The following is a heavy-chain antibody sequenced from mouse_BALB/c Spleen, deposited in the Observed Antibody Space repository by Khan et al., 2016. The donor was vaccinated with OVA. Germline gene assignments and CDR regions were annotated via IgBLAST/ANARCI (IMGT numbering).Heavy chain of an antibody. D-gene: IGHD2-2*01. Sequence: QVQLQQSGADLARPGASVKMSCKASGYTFTSYTIHWIKLRPGQGLEWIGCINPCNGYTNYNQNFKGKVTFTADTSSTTAYLQLSSLRFDDAAVYNCARYWADHGNDGWFAYWGQGTLVTVSA. CDR3: ARYWADHGNDGWFAY. CDR1: GYTFTSYT. J-gene: IGHJ3*01. V-gene: IGHV1-4*01. CDR2: INPCNGYT.